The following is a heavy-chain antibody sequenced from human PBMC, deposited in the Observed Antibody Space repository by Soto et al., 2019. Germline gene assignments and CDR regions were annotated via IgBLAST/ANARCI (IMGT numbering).Heavy chain of an antibody. V-gene: IGHV4-39*01. D-gene: IGHD2-21*02. J-gene: IGHJ4*02. Sequence: SETLSITCPVSGGSISSSSYYWGWIRQPPGKGLEWIGSIYYSGSTYYKPYLKSRVTISVDTSKNQFYLKLSSVTAADTAAYYCARQRTTVVTQAYFDHWGPGAMATVS. CDR1: GGSISSSSYY. CDR3: ARQRTTVVTQAYFDH. CDR2: IYYSGST.